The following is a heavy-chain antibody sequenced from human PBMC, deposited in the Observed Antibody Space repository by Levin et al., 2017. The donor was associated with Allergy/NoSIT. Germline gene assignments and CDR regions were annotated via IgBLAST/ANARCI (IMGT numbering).Heavy chain of an antibody. CDR3: VRGGGVQVGWGDYYNMDV. J-gene: IGHJ6*03. V-gene: IGHV1-2*02. Sequence: ASVKVSCKASGYIFTGYYMHWVRQAPGQGLEWMGWINPNSGGTNYAQKIQGRVTVTRDTSISTAYMELSRLRSDDTAVYYCVRGGGVQVGWGDYYNMDVWGKGTTVTVSS. CDR2: INPNSGGT. D-gene: IGHD5-18*01. CDR1: GYIFTGYY.